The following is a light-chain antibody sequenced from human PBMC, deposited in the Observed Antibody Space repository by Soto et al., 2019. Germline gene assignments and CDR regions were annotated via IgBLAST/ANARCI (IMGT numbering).Light chain of an antibody. CDR3: MQAAHWPWT. CDR2: MVS. V-gene: IGKV2-30*01. J-gene: IGKJ1*01. Sequence: EVVMTQSPLSLPFPLEQPPSFSCRFIQSLVFSDGNTYLTWFHQRPGQSPRRLIYMVSNRDSGVPDRFSGSGSGTDFTLKISWVEAEDVGVYYCMQAAHWPWTFGQGTKVDIK. CDR1: QSLVFSDGNTY.